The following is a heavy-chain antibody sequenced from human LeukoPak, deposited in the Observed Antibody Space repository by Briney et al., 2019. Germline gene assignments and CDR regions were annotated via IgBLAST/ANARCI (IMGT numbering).Heavy chain of an antibody. Sequence: SETLSLTCAVYGGSFSGYYWSWIRQPPGKGLEWIGEINHSGSTNYNPSLESRVTISVDTSKNQFSLKLSSVTAADTAVYYCARGIEDYYDSSGYFHYWGQGTLVTVSS. CDR2: INHSGST. J-gene: IGHJ4*02. V-gene: IGHV4-34*01. CDR1: GGSFSGYY. CDR3: ARGIEDYYDSSGYFHY. D-gene: IGHD3-22*01.